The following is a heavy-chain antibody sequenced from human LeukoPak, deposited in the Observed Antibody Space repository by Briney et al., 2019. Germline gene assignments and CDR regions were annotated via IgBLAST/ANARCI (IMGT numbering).Heavy chain of an antibody. V-gene: IGHV3-23*01. CDR1: GFTFSSYG. J-gene: IGHJ1*01. Sequence: LTGGSLRLTCAASGFTFSSYGMSWVRQPPGKGLEWVSVISGSDRSTYYAGSVKGRFSISRDNSKNALYLQMNSLRAEDTAVYYCVRELRGRHWGQGTLVTVCS. CDR3: VRELRGRH. D-gene: IGHD1-26*01. CDR2: ISGSDRST.